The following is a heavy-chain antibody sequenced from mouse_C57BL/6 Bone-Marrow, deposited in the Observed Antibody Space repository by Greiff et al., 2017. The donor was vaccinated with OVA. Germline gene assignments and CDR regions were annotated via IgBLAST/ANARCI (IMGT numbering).Heavy chain of an antibody. J-gene: IGHJ2*01. Sequence: QVQLQQSGAELVKPGASVKISCKASGYAFSSYWMNWVKQRPGKGLEWIGQIYPGDGDTNYNGKFKGKATLTADKSSSTAYMLLSSLTSEDSAVYFCARGRAGNYYGSPYYFDYWGQGTTLTVSS. CDR3: ARGRAGNYYGSPYYFDY. CDR1: GYAFSSYW. D-gene: IGHD1-1*01. CDR2: IYPGDGDT. V-gene: IGHV1-80*01.